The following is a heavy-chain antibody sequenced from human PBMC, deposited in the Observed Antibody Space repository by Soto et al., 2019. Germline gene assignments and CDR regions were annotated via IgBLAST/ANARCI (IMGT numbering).Heavy chain of an antibody. CDR2: ISVYNGNT. D-gene: IGHD6-13*01. V-gene: IGHV1-18*01. CDR3: AINYVISSCYDPRF. J-gene: IGHJ4*02. Sequence: QVQLVQSGAEVKKPGASVKVSCKASGYTFTSYSITWVRQAPGQGIEWMGWISVYNGNTNYAQKLQGRVTMTTDTSLSTAYMVMMSLRADDTVVYYCAINYVISSCYDPRFWGQGTLVTVSS. CDR1: GYTFTSYS.